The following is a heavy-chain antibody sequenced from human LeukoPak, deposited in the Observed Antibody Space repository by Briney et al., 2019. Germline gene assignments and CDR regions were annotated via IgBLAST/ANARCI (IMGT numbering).Heavy chain of an antibody. J-gene: IGHJ4*02. CDR1: GFTFNNAW. D-gene: IGHD2/OR15-2a*01. Sequence: GGSLRLSCAAAGFTFNNAWMSWVRQAPGEGREWVGRIKSKSDGATTDYAAPVKGRFTISRDDSKNTLYLQMHSLKTEDTAVYYCTVSEYLSPGIDHWGQGTLVTVSS. V-gene: IGHV3-15*01. CDR2: IKSKSDGATT. CDR3: TVSEYLSPGIDH.